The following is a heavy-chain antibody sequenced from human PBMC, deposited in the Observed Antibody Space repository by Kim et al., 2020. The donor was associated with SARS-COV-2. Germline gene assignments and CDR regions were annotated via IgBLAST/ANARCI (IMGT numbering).Heavy chain of an antibody. CDR2: ISSSSSYI. CDR3: ARGLWFGELFPTNERGYGMDV. CDR1: GFTFSSYS. J-gene: IGHJ6*02. D-gene: IGHD3-10*01. V-gene: IGHV3-21*01. Sequence: GGSLRLSCAASGFTFSSYSMNWVRQAPGKGLEWVSSISSSSSYIYYADSVKGRFTISRDNAKNSLYLQMNSLRAEDTAVYYCARGLWFGELFPTNERGYGMDVWGQGTTVTVSS.